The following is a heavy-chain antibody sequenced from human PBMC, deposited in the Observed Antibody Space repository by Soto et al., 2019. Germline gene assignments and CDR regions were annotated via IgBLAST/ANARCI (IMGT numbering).Heavy chain of an antibody. CDR2: VNAGNDQT. J-gene: IGHJ4*02. CDR1: GFTLTDHA. D-gene: IGHD5-12*01. Sequence: ASVKVSCKPSGFTLTDHAIQWVRQAPGQRLEWMGWVNAGNDQTRYSEKFQGRVTITRDASATTVYMDLSSLRSEDTAIYYCARGRWVATRLAYYFDYWGQGTQVPVS. V-gene: IGHV1-3*01. CDR3: ARGRWVATRLAYYFDY.